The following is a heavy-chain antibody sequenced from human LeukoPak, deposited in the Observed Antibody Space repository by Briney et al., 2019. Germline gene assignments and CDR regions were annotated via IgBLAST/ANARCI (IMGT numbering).Heavy chain of an antibody. D-gene: IGHD3-10*01. J-gene: IGHJ5*02. V-gene: IGHV3-30*18. CDR1: GVTLSPYG. CDR3: AKEGTPQVSTWYDL. CDR2: ISYEGGTQ. Sequence: TGMSLRLSCAASGVTLSPYGMHWVRQAPGKGLEWVAVISYEGGTQHYADSVKGRFIISRDNPRNTPYLQMNILRTEDTAVYYCAKEGTPQVSTWYDLWGQGTQVIVSS.